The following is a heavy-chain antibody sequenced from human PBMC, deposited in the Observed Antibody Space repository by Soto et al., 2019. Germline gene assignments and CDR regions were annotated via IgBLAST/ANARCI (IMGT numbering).Heavy chain of an antibody. Sequence: PGGSLRLSCAASGFTFSSYAMSWVRQAPGKGLEWVSAISGSGGSTYYADSVKGRFTISRDNSKNTLYLQMNSLRAEDTAVYYRAKDLRSYCGGDCYSGGFDPWGQGTLVTVSS. CDR2: ISGSGGST. CDR3: AKDLRSYCGGDCYSGGFDP. V-gene: IGHV3-23*01. CDR1: GFTFSSYA. J-gene: IGHJ5*02. D-gene: IGHD2-21*02.